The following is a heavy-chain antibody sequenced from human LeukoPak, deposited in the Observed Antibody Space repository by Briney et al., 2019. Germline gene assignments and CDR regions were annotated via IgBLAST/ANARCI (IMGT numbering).Heavy chain of an antibody. Sequence: SQTLSLTCTVSGGSISSGGYYWSWIRQPPGKGLEWIGYIYHSGSTYYNPSLKSRVTISVDRSKNQFSLKLSSVTAADTAVYYCARRKYGGLDYWGQGTLVTVSS. CDR2: IYHSGST. V-gene: IGHV4-30-2*01. CDR3: ARRKYGGLDY. D-gene: IGHD4-23*01. CDR1: GGSISSGGYY. J-gene: IGHJ4*02.